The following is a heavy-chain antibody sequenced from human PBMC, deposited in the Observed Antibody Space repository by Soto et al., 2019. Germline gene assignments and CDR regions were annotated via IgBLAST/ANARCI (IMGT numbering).Heavy chain of an antibody. CDR3: ARGGYDTSGQTFIGWGPDC. D-gene: IGHD3-22*01. V-gene: IGHV4-30-4*01. Sequence: VQLQESGPGPVTPSQTLSLSCTVSGVFITSRSYYWTWVRQSPGKGLERIGYRYYSGNTYYNPSLNSRATISVDTSKSQFFLKLTSVTAADTAVYYCARGGYDTSGQTFIGWGPDCWGQGTLVTVSS. J-gene: IGHJ4*02. CDR2: RYYSGNT. CDR1: GVFITSRSYY.